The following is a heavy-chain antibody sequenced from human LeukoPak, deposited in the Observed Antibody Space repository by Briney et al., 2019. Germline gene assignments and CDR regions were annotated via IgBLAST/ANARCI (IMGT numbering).Heavy chain of an antibody. J-gene: IGHJ6*03. CDR3: ARDTQDWFGGYYYYYMDV. Sequence: SETLSLTCTVSGDSISTSNSYWGWIRQPPGKGLEWIGSIYYSGNTYYNASLKSRVTISVDTSKNQFSLKLTSVTAADAAVYYCARDTQDWFGGYYYYYMDVWGKGTTVTVSS. D-gene: IGHD3-10*01. CDR1: GDSISTSNSY. V-gene: IGHV4-39*02. CDR2: IYYSGNT.